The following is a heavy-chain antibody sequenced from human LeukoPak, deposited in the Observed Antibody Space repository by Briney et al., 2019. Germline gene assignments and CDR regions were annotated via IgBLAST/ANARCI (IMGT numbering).Heavy chain of an antibody. V-gene: IGHV3-7*03. D-gene: IGHD2-15*01. CDR1: GFTFSNFW. J-gene: IGHJ6*04. CDR3: ARDQYCSGGTCYYFGLDV. CDR2: VKQDGGEK. Sequence: GGSLRLSCAASGFTFSNFWMSWVRQAPGKGLEWVANVKQDGGEKYYVDSVKGRFTISRDNAKNSLYLQINSLRAEDTAVYYCARDQYCSGGTCYYFGLDVWGKGTTVTVSS.